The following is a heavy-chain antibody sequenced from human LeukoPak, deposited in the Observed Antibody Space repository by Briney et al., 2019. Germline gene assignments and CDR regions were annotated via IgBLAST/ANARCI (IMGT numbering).Heavy chain of an antibody. CDR3: ARRTEIHYMDV. CDR1: GFTVSSNY. J-gene: IGHJ6*03. Sequence: PGGSLRLSCAASGFTVSSNYMGWVRQAPGKGLEWVSVIYSGGSTYYADSVKGRFTISRDNSKNTLYLQMNSLRAEDTAVYYCARRTEIHYMDVWGKGTTVTVSS. CDR2: IYSGGST. D-gene: IGHD5-24*01. V-gene: IGHV3-53*01.